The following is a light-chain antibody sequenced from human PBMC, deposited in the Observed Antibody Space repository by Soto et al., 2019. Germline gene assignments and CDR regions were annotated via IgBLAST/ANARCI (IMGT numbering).Light chain of an antibody. J-gene: IGKJ2*01. CDR1: QSLNRW. V-gene: IGKV1-5*01. Sequence: DIQMTQSPSTLSASVGDRVTVTCRASQSLNRWLAWYQQRPGKAPKLLIYDASELESGVPSRFSGSGSETEFTLTISSLQPDDFATYYCQQYNSFPYIFGQGTKLEIK. CDR3: QQYNSFPYI. CDR2: DAS.